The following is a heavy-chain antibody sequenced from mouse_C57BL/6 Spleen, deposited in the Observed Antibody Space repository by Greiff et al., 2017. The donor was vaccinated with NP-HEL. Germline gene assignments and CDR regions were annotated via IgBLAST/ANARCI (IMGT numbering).Heavy chain of an antibody. Sequence: EVKLVESGGGLVQPGGSLSLSCAASGFTFTDYYMSWVRQPPGKALEWLGFIRNKANGYTTEYSASVKGRFTISRDNSQSILYLQMNALRAEDSATYYCARSITTVVATPFAYWGQGTLVTVSA. J-gene: IGHJ3*01. CDR3: ARSITTVVATPFAY. V-gene: IGHV7-3*01. CDR2: IRNKANGYTT. D-gene: IGHD1-1*01. CDR1: GFTFTDYY.